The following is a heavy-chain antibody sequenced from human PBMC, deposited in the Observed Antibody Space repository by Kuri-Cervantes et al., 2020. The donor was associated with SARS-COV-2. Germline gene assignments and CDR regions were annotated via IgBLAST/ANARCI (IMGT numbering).Heavy chain of an antibody. D-gene: IGHD2-21*01. Sequence: SVKVSCKASGGTFSSYTINWVRQAPGQGLEWMGGIIPIFGTANYAQKFQGRVSITADRSTSTAYMELSSLRSDDTAMYYCYCAPKEGFDSWGQGTLVTVSS. J-gene: IGHJ4*02. CDR1: GGTFSSYT. CDR3: YCAPKEGFDS. CDR2: IIPIFGTA. V-gene: IGHV1-69*06.